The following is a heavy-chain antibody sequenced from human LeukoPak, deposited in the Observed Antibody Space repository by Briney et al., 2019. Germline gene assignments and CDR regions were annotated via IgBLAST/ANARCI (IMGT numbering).Heavy chain of an antibody. CDR2: IYPSGGST. CDR3: ARDLNDPVPYYFDY. V-gene: IGHV1-46*01. D-gene: IGHD1-1*01. J-gene: IGHJ4*02. Sequence: ASVKVSCKASGYTFTSYYMHWVRQAPGEGLEWMGIIYPSGGSTSYAQKFQGRVTMTRDTSTSTVYMELSSLRSEYTAVYYCARDLNDPVPYYFDYWGQGTLVTVSS. CDR1: GYTFTSYY.